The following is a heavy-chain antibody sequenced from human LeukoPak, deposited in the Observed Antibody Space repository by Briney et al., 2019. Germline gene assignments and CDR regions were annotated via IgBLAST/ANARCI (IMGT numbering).Heavy chain of an antibody. CDR3: ARTISANWALQSAFDI. CDR2: TYYRSKWYN. V-gene: IGHV6-1*01. J-gene: IGHJ3*02. Sequence: SQTLSLTCAISGDSVSSNSAAWNWIRQSPSRGLEWLGRTYYRSKWYNDYAVSVKSRITINPDTSQNQFSLQLNSVTPEDTAVYYCARTISANWALQSAFDIWGQGTMVTVSA. D-gene: IGHD7-27*01. CDR1: GDSVSSNSAA.